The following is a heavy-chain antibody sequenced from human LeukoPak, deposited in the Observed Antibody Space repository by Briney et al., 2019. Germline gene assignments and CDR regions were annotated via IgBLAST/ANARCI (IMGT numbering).Heavy chain of an antibody. J-gene: IGHJ4*01. CDR2: ISYDGSNK. V-gene: IGHV3-30*18. Sequence: GGSLRLSCAASGFTFSSYDMHWVRQAPGKGLEWVAGISYDGSNKYYADTVKGRFTISRDNSMNTLYLQMNSLRAEDAAVYYCAKGDYYYDSSPFYYWGQGTLVTVSS. CDR1: GFTFSSYD. CDR3: AKGDYYYDSSPFYY. D-gene: IGHD3-22*01.